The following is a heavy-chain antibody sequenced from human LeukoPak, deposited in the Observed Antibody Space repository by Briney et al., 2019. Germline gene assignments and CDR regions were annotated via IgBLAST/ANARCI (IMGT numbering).Heavy chain of an antibody. J-gene: IGHJ6*02. V-gene: IGHV1-69*04. CDR2: IIPILGIA. CDR3: VSLGDSYYYDSSGYYDYYYYGMDV. CDR1: GGTFSSYA. Sequence: VASVKVSCKASGGTFSSYAISWVRQAPGQGLEWMGRIIPILGIANYAQKFQGRVTITADKSTSTAYMELSSLRSEDTAVYYCVSLGDSYYYDSSGYYDYYYYGMDVWGQGTTVTVSS. D-gene: IGHD3-22*01.